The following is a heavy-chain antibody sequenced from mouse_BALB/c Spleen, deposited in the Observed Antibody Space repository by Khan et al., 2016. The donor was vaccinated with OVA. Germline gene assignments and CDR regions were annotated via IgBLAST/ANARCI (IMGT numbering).Heavy chain of an antibody. CDR3: ARPYCGGAGFAY. J-gene: IGHJ3*01. D-gene: IGHD1-1*02. V-gene: IGHV2-9*02. CDR2: IWAGGGT. Sequence: QVQLKESGPGLVPPSQCLSITCTVSGFTFTNYGVHWVRQSPGKGLEWLGVIWAGGGTTYNSALMSRLNTTKDNSNSNTFFIVISRLTADTAMYYCARPYCGGAGFAYWGKGTLVTVSA. CDR1: GFTFTNYG.